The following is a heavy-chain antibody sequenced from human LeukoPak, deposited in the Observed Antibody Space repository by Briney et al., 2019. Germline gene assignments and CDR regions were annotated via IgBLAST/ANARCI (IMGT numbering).Heavy chain of an antibody. CDR1: GYTFTNYY. CDR2: VNPNSGGT. D-gene: IGHD3-22*01. V-gene: IGHV1-2*02. Sequence: ASVKDSCKASGYTFTNYYMHWVRPAPGQGLGWMGIVNPNSGGTNYAQKFLGRVTMTRDTSISTAYMELSRLTSDDTATYYCARVGDDSSGYPTLWGQGSLVTVSS. J-gene: IGHJ4*02. CDR3: ARVGDDSSGYPTL.